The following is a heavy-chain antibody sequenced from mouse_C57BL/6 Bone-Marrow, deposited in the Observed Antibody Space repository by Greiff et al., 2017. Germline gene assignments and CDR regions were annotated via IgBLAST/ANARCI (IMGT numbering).Heavy chain of an antibody. V-gene: IGHV14-4*01. Sequence: VQLQQSGAELVRPGASVKLSCTASGFNFKDDYIHWVKQRPEQGLEWIGWIDPEIGDTEYASKFQGKATITSDTSSNTAYIQLSSLTSEDTAVYYCSSFDGNCIGYWGQGTPLTVAS. J-gene: IGHJ2*01. CDR1: GFNFKDDY. CDR2: IDPEIGDT. CDR3: SSFDGNCIGY. D-gene: IGHD2-1*01.